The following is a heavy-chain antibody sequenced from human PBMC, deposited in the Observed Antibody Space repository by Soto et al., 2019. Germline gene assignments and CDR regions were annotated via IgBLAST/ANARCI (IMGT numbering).Heavy chain of an antibody. Sequence: VASVKVSCKASGYTFTSYYMHWVRQAPGQGLEWMGIINPSGGSTSYAQKFQGRVTMTRDTSTSTVYMELSSLRSEDTAVYYCMGRVASVGYYYYGMDVWGQGTTVTVSS. D-gene: IGHD5-12*01. CDR2: INPSGGST. J-gene: IGHJ6*02. V-gene: IGHV1-46*01. CDR3: MGRVASVGYYYYGMDV. CDR1: GYTFTSYY.